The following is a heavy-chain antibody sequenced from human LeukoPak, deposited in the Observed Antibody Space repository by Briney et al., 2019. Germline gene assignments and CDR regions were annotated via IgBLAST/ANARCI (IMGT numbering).Heavy chain of an antibody. V-gene: IGHV4-34*01. Sequence: PSETLSLTCAVYGGSFSGYYWSWIRQPPGKGLEWIGEINHSGSTNYNPSLKSRVTISVDTSKNQFSLKLSSVTAADTAVYYCAREGPKRWTVGRYFDYWGQGTLVTVSS. D-gene: IGHD3/OR15-3a*01. CDR3: AREGPKRWTVGRYFDY. J-gene: IGHJ4*02. CDR1: GGSFSGYY. CDR2: INHSGST.